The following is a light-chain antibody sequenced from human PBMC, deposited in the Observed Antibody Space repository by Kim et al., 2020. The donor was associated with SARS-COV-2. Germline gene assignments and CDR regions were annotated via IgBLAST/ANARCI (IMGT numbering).Light chain of an antibody. CDR1: QRLTSN. CDR2: GAS. J-gene: IGKJ4*01. V-gene: IGKV3-15*01. Sequence: EIVMTQSPATLSVSPGERATLSCRASQRLTSNLAWYQQKPGQAPRLLIYGASTRATGIPARCSGSGSATEFTLTINSLQSEDFAVYYCQQYNDWPPLTFGGGTKVDIK. CDR3: QQYNDWPPLT.